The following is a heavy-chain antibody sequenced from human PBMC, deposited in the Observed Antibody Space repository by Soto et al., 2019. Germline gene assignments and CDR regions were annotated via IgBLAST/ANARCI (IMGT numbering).Heavy chain of an antibody. Sequence: QVQLVESGGGVVQPGRSLRLSCAASGFTFSSYGMHWVRQAPGKGLEWVAVVWYDGSNKYYADSVKGRFTISRDNSKNTLYLEMNSLRAEVTAVYYCARDLISSWSLFDYWGQGPLVTVSS. V-gene: IGHV3-33*01. CDR3: ARDLISSWSLFDY. CDR2: VWYDGSNK. J-gene: IGHJ4*02. D-gene: IGHD6-13*01. CDR1: GFTFSSYG.